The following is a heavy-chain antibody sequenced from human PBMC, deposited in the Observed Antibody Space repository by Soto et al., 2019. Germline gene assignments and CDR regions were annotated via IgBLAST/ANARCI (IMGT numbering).Heavy chain of an antibody. Sequence: SETLSLTCSVSGDSISSNNWWSWVRQAPGKGLEWIGEVYQSGITNYNPSLKSRVTMSVDTSKNQFSLNLRSVTAADTAVYYFARDGSGSPGAADHWGQGTLVTVSS. CDR1: GDSISSNNW. J-gene: IGHJ4*02. V-gene: IGHV4-4*02. CDR2: VYQSGIT. CDR3: ARDGSGSPGAADH. D-gene: IGHD1-26*01.